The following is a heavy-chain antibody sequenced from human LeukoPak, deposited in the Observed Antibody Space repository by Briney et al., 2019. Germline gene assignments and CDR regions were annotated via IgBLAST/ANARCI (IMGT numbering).Heavy chain of an antibody. CDR1: GFTFSSYA. J-gene: IGHJ6*03. Sequence: PGGSLRLSCAASGFTFSSYAMSWVRQAPGKGLEWVSAISGSGGSTYYADSVKGRFTISRDNSKNTLYLQMNSLRAEDTAVYYCAKDGAYYDFWSGYPTHYYYMDVWGKGTTVTVSS. CDR2: ISGSGGST. D-gene: IGHD3-3*01. V-gene: IGHV3-23*01. CDR3: AKDGAYYDFWSGYPTHYYYMDV.